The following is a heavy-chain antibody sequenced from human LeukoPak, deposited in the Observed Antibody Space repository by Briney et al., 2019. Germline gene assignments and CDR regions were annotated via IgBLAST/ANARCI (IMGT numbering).Heavy chain of an antibody. CDR2: LYNDAFDSAT. CDR1: GFTVSSSF. V-gene: IGHV3-53*01. J-gene: IGHJ4*02. CDR3: AKDRSWAAAGT. D-gene: IGHD6-13*01. Sequence: PGGSLRLSCVASGFTVSSSFMSWVRQAPGKGLEWVSNLYNDAFDSATHYADSVKGRFTISRDNSNNTLYLQMNSLRAEDTAVYYCAKDRSWAAAGTWGQGTLVTVSS.